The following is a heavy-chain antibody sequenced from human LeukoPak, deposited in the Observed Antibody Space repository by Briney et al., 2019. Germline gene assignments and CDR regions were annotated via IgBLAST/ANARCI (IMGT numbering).Heavy chain of an antibody. CDR1: GFTFSSYA. J-gene: IGHJ4*02. CDR2: ISGSGGST. CDR3: ASSSGALDY. D-gene: IGHD3-22*01. Sequence: GGSLRLSCAASGFTFSSYAMSWVRQAPGKGLEWVSAISGSGGSTYYADSVKGRFTISRDNAKNSLYLQMNSLRDEDTAVYYCASSSGALDYWGQGTLVTVSS. V-gene: IGHV3-23*01.